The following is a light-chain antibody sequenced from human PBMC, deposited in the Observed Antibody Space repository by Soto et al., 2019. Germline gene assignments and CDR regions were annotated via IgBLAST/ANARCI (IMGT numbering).Light chain of an antibody. J-gene: IGLJ2*01. CDR1: SSDVGSYNL. V-gene: IGLV2-23*01. Sequence: QSALTQPASVSGSPGQSITISCTGTSSDVGSYNLVSWYQQHPGKAPKLMIYEGSKRPSGVSNRFSGSKSGNTASLTISGLQAEDEADYYCCSYADGRTLVFGGGTKVTVL. CDR3: CSYADGRTLV. CDR2: EGS.